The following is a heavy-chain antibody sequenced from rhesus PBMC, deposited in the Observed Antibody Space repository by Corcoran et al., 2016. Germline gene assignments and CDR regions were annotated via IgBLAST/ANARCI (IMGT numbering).Heavy chain of an antibody. CDR3: ARDSGSSDY. CDR1: GGSLRSGYSY. D-gene: IGHD6-25*01. V-gene: IGHV4-122*02. J-gene: IGHJ4*01. CDR2: ITYSGST. Sequence: QVPLQESGPGLGKTSETLSLTCAVSGGSLRSGYSYWRWIRPPRGQGLEWIGYITYSGSTSYKPSLKSRVTIPRDTSKNQFSLKLSSVSAADTAVYYCARDSGSSDYWGQGVLVTVSS.